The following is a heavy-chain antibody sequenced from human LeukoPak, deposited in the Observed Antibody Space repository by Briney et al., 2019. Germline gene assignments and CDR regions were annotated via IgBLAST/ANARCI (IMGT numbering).Heavy chain of an antibody. V-gene: IGHV1-69*05. CDR3: ARDSGYSSGWYSPSRFDY. CDR1: GGTFSSYA. D-gene: IGHD6-19*01. Sequence: ASVKVSCKASGGTFSSYAISWVRQAPGQGLEWMGGIIPIFGTANYAQKFQGRVTITTDESTSTAYMELSSLRSEDTGVYYCARDSGYSSGWYSPSRFDYWGQGTLVTVSS. CDR2: IIPIFGTA. J-gene: IGHJ4*02.